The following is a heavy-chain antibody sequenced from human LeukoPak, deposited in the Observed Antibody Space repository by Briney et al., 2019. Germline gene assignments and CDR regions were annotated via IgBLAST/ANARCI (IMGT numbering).Heavy chain of an antibody. D-gene: IGHD1-26*01. CDR3: ARDSGSFFYYYMDV. V-gene: IGHV4-39*07. CDR1: GGSISSSSYY. CDR2: IYYSGST. Sequence: PSGTLSLTCTVSGGSISSSSYYWGWLRQPPGKGLEWIGSIYYSGSTYYNPSLKSRVTISVDTSKNQFSLKLSSVTAADTAVYYCARDSGSFFYYYMDVWGTGTTVTVSS. J-gene: IGHJ6*03.